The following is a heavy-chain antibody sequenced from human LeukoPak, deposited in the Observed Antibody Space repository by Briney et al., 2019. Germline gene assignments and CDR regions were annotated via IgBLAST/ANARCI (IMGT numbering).Heavy chain of an antibody. V-gene: IGHV3-30-3*01. Sequence: PGGSLRRTCAASGFTFDSYDMQWVRQAPGKGRVGGAVISYDGSNKYCADSVKGRFTISRENSKNPLYLQMNSLRAEETAVYYCARDPGDGDYEKYYYYYMDVGGKGTTVTVSS. CDR1: GFTFDSYD. CDR2: ISYDGSNK. D-gene: IGHD4-17*01. CDR3: ARDPGDGDYEKYYYYYMDV. J-gene: IGHJ6*03.